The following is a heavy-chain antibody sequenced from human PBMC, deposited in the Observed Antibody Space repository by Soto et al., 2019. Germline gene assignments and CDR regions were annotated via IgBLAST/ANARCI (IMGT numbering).Heavy chain of an antibody. J-gene: IGHJ6*02. CDR2: MNPNSGNT. CDR3: ARGDVDTAMVGDGMDV. V-gene: IGHV1-8*01. Sequence: ASVKVSCKASGYTFTSYDINWVRQATGQGLEWMGWMNPNSGNTGYAQKFQGRVTTTRNTSISTAYMELSSLRSEGTAVYYCARGDVDTAMVGDGMDVWGQGTTVTVSS. D-gene: IGHD5-18*01. CDR1: GYTFTSYD.